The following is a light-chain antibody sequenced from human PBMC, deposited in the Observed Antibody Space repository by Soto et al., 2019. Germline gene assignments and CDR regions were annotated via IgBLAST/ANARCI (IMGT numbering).Light chain of an antibody. Sequence: QSVLTQPPSASGTPGQRVTISCSGSSSNIGSHIVNWYQQLPGTAPKLLIYSNNQRPSGVPDRLSGSMSGTSASLAISGLQYEDEADYYCASWDYRLDEPSFVTRTKVTVL. CDR3: ASWDYRLDEPS. J-gene: IGLJ1*01. CDR2: SNN. V-gene: IGLV1-44*01. CDR1: SSNIGSHI.